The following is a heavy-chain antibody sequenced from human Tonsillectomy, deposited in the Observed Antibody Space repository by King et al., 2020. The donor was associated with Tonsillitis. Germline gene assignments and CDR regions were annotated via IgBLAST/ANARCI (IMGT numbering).Heavy chain of an antibody. Sequence: TLKESGPTLVKPTQTLTLTCTFSGFSLSTSGVGVGWIRQPPGKALEWLALIYWNDDKRYSPSLKSRLTITKDTSKNQVVLKMTNMDPVDTAPYYCSHIGLYYGSGSYYGTNWFDPWGQGTLVTVSS. CDR1: GFSLSTSGVG. CDR3: SHIGLYYGSGSYYGTNWFDP. J-gene: IGHJ5*02. CDR2: IYWNDDK. D-gene: IGHD3-10*01. V-gene: IGHV2-5*01.